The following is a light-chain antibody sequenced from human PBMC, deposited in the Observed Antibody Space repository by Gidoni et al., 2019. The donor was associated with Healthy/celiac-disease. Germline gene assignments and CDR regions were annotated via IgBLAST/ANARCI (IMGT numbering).Light chain of an antibody. V-gene: IGKV4-1*01. CDR3: QQYYSTPHT. J-gene: IGKJ2*01. CDR2: WAS. Sequence: LGERATINCKSSQSVLYSSNNKNYLAWYQQKPGQPPKLLIYWASTRESGVPDRFSGSGSGTDFTLTISSLQAEDVAVYYCQQYYSTPHTFGQGTKLEIK. CDR1: QSVLYSSNNKNY.